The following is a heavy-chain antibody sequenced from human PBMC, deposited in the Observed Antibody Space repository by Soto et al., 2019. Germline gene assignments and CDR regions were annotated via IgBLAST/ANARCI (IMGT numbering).Heavy chain of an antibody. J-gene: IGHJ6*03. Sequence: SETLSLTCTVSGGSISSYYWSWIRQPPGKGLEWIGYIYYSGSTNYNPSLKSRVTISVDTSKNQFSLKLSSVTAADTAVYYCARGIGPSPFGGVIVIYYYYYYMDVWGKGTTVTVSS. V-gene: IGHV4-59*01. CDR3: ARGIGPSPFGGVIVIYYYYYYMDV. CDR2: IYYSGST. D-gene: IGHD3-16*02. CDR1: GGSISSYY.